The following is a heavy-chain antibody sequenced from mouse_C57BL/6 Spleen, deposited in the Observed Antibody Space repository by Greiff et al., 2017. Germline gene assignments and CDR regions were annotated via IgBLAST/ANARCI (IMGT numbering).Heavy chain of an antibody. J-gene: IGHJ4*01. CDR1: GYSITSGYY. D-gene: IGHD2-1*01. CDR2: ISYDGSN. V-gene: IGHV3-6*01. CDR3: ARDGKRAMDY. Sequence: EVQLQESGPGLVKPSQSLSLTCSVTGYSITSGYYWNWIRQFPGNKLEWMGYISYDGSNNYNPSLKNRISITRGTSKNQFFLKLNSVTTEDTATYYCARDGKRAMDYWGQGTSVTVSS.